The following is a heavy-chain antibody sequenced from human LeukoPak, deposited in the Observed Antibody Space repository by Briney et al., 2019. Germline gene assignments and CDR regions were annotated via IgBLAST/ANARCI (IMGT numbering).Heavy chain of an antibody. CDR2: ISGSGGST. D-gene: IGHD3-10*01. V-gene: IGHV3-23*01. J-gene: IGHJ5*02. CDR3: AKAGVWFGELLKFDP. CDR1: GFTFSSYA. Sequence: GGSLRLSCAASGFTFSSYAMSWVRQAPGKGLEWVSAISGSGGSTYYAGSVKGRFTISRDNSKNTLYLQMNSLRAEDTAVYYCAKAGVWFGELLKFDPWGQGTLVTVSS.